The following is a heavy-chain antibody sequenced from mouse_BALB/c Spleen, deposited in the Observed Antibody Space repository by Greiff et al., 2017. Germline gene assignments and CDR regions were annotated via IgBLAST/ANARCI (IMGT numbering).Heavy chain of an antibody. CDR2: IYPGDGDT. V-gene: IGHV1-87*01. J-gene: IGHJ3*01. CDR3: TRGEEFAY. CDR1: GYTFTSYW. Sequence: LVESGAELARPGASVKLSCKASGYTFTSYWMQWVKQRPGQGLEWIGAIYPGDGDTRYTQKFKGKATLTADKSSSTAYMQLSSLASEDSAVYYCTRGEEFAYWGQGTLVTVSA.